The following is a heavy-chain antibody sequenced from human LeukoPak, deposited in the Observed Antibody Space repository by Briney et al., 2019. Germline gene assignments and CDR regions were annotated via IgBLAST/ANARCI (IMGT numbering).Heavy chain of an antibody. V-gene: IGHV3-23*01. CDR1: GFTFSSYA. CDR3: AKEWGSGYYTLGAPFDY. D-gene: IGHD3-3*01. J-gene: IGHJ4*02. CDR2: ISGSGSST. Sequence: GGSLRLSCAASGFTFSSYAMSWVRQAPGKGLEWVSTISGSGSSTYYADSVKGRFTISRDNAKNTLYLQMNSLRAEDTAVYYCAKEWGSGYYTLGAPFDYWGQGTLVTVSS.